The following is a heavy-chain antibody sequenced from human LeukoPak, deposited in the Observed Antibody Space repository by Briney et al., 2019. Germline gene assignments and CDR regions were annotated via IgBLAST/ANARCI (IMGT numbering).Heavy chain of an antibody. CDR2: ISDSGST. Sequence: SGTLSLTCTVSGGSINGYFWTWIRQPPGKGLEWIGYISDSGSTNYNPSLKSRVTLSVDSSNTEFSLRLSSVTAADTAVYYCARVFRGAVTSNWFDPWGQGTPVTVSS. CDR3: ARVFRGAVTSNWFDP. D-gene: IGHD4-17*01. CDR1: GGSINGYF. J-gene: IGHJ5*02. V-gene: IGHV4-59*01.